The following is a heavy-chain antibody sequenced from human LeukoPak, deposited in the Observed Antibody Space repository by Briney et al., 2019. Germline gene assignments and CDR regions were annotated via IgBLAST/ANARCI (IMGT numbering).Heavy chain of an antibody. CDR1: GFTFRDAW. Sequence: GGSLRLSCAVSGFTFRDAWMTWLRQAPGKGLEWVAFIRYDGSNKYYADSVKGRFTISRDNSKNTLYLQMNSLRAEDTAVYYCAKVVSSSWHHYYYYMDVWGKGTTVTVSS. D-gene: IGHD6-13*01. V-gene: IGHV3-30*02. J-gene: IGHJ6*03. CDR3: AKVVSSSWHHYYYYMDV. CDR2: IRYDGSNK.